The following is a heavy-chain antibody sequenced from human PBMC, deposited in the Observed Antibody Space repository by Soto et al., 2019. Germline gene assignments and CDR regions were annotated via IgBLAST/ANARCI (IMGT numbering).Heavy chain of an antibody. J-gene: IGHJ6*02. CDR3: ARDQRAITMVRGVMITREKKKYYYGMDV. Sequence: GGSLRLSCAASGFTFSSYGMHWVRQAPGKGLEWVAVIWYDGSNKYYADSVKGRFTISRDNSKNTLYLQMNSLRAEDTAVYYCARDQRAITMVRGVMITREKKKYYYGMDVWGQGTTVTVSS. D-gene: IGHD3-10*01. V-gene: IGHV3-33*01. CDR2: IWYDGSNK. CDR1: GFTFSSYG.